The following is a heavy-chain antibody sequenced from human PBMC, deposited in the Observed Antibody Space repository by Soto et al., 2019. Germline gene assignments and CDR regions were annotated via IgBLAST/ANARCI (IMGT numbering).Heavy chain of an antibody. Sequence: QAQLMQSGAEVKKPGSSVEVSCKASGGTFSGYAINWVRQAPGQGLEWMGGIIPLLGITDYGRKFQGRITIAADESTGTAYMDLRGLRSEDTAVYYCARDPRSITGTTSSEDFQHWGQGTLVSVSS. D-gene: IGHD1-20*01. CDR2: IIPLLGIT. CDR3: ARDPRSITGTTSSEDFQH. CDR1: GGTFSGYA. V-gene: IGHV1-69*01. J-gene: IGHJ1*01.